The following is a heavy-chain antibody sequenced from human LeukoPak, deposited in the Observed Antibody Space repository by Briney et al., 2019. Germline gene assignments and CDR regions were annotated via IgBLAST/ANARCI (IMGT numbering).Heavy chain of an antibody. D-gene: IGHD6-13*01. CDR3: AREKLVPSNWFDP. CDR2: INPNSGGT. CDR1: GYTFTGYY. J-gene: IGHJ5*02. Sequence: ASVKVSCKASGYTFTGYYMHWVRQAPGQGLEWMGWINPNSGGTNYAQKFQGRVTMTRDTSISTAYMELSRLRSDDTAVYYCAREKLVPSNWFDPWGQGTLVTVSS. V-gene: IGHV1-2*02.